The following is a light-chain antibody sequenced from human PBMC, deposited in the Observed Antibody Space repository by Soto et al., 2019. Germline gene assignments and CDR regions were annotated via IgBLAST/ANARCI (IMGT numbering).Light chain of an antibody. V-gene: IGLV1-40*01. CDR2: GNS. Sequence: QSVLTQPPSVSAAPGQKVTISCSGSSSNIGVNSVSWYQQLPGTAPKLLIYGNSNRPSGVPDRFSGSKSGTSASLAITGLQAEDEADYYCQSYDSSLSGYVFGTGTKVTVL. J-gene: IGLJ1*01. CDR1: SSNIGVNS. CDR3: QSYDSSLSGYV.